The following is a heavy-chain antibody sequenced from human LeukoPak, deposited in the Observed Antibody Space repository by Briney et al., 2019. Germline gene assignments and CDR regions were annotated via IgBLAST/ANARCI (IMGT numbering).Heavy chain of an antibody. CDR2: IYNNEST. CDR1: GDAVYY. J-gene: IGHJ5*02. CDR3: ARRKRGYRNPRENWFDP. D-gene: IGHD1-14*01. Sequence: SETLSLTCTVSGDAVYYWNWIRQPAGQGLEWIGRIYNNESTWSNPSLKSRVSMSIDTSKNQFSLKLSSVTAADTAVYYCARRKRGYRNPRENWFDPWGQGTLVTVSS. V-gene: IGHV4-4*07.